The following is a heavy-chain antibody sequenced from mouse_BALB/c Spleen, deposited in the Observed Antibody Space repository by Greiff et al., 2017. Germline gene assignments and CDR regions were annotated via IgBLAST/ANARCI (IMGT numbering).Heavy chain of an antibody. Sequence: VQLQESGPGLVQPSQSLSITCTVSGFSLTSYGVHWVRQSPGKGLEWLGVIWSGGSTDYNAAFISRLSISKDNSKSQVFFKMNSLQANDTAIYYCARTDDYETGAMDYWGQGTSVTVSS. CDR3: ARTDDYETGAMDY. J-gene: IGHJ4*01. CDR1: GFSLTSYG. D-gene: IGHD2-4*01. CDR2: IWSGGST. V-gene: IGHV2-2*02.